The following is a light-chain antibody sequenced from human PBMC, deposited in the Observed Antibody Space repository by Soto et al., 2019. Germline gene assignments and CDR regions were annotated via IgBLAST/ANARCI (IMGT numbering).Light chain of an antibody. CDR2: SAS. J-gene: IGKJ2*01. CDR3: LXYEVWPPYT. CDR1: QSVNSY. V-gene: IGKV3-15*01. Sequence: EIVLTQSPATLSLSPGERATLSCRASQSVNSYLAWYQQKPGQAPRPLIYSASARATGIPARFSGSGSRTEFTLTIPRLRGEHFACXXXLXYEVWPPYTFGQGTKVDIK.